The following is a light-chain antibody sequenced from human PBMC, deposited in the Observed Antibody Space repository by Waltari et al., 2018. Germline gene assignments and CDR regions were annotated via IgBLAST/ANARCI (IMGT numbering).Light chain of an antibody. Sequence: EIVLTHSPGPLSLSPGERATLACRASQSISKYLARYQQQPGQAPRPRICQEASWAAGIPDRCSGSGSGKDLSLSSSRLEPEDCAVYYCQHDESLPVTFGQGTKVEIK. J-gene: IGKJ1*01. CDR2: QEA. V-gene: IGKV3-20*01. CDR1: QSISKY. CDR3: QHDESLPVT.